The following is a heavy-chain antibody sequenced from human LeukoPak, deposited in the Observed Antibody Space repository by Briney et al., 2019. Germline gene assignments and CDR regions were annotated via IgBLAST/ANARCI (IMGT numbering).Heavy chain of an antibody. J-gene: IGHJ4*02. V-gene: IGHV1-2*02. CDR3: ARDFFARWGPLAARQYYFDY. CDR1: GYTFTGYY. D-gene: IGHD6-6*01. CDR2: INPSSGGT. Sequence: VASVKVSCKASGYTFTGYYMHWVRQAPGQGLEWMGWINPSSGGTNYAQKFQGRVTMTRDTSISTAYMELSRLRSDDTAVYYCARDFFARWGPLAARQYYFDYWGQGTLVTVSS.